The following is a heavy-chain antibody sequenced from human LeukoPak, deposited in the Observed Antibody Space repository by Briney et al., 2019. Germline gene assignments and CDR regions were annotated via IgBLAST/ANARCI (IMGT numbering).Heavy chain of an antibody. Sequence: PGGSLRLSCAASGFTFSSYTMNWVRQAPGKRLEWVSSISSSGSYIYYADSVKGRFTISRDNAKNSLYLQMNSLRAEDTAVYYCARDWGNWDFDYWGQGTLVTVSS. CDR3: ARDWGNWDFDY. D-gene: IGHD3-16*01. V-gene: IGHV3-21*01. CDR1: GFTFSSYT. CDR2: ISSSGSYI. J-gene: IGHJ4*02.